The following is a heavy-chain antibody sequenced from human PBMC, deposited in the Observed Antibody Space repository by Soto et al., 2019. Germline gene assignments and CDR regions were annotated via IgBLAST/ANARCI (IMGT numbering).Heavy chain of an antibody. CDR3: AKDQNDVTLFDY. CDR1: ALRPSILA. V-gene: IGHV3-23*01. Sequence: RGSLPLSWVPSALRPSILAMDWVRPAPGKGLEWVSSISGRGVDTLYADSVKGRFTISRENSRNTLYLQVNSLRAEDTAVYYCAKDQNDVTLFDYWGQGTLVTVSS. J-gene: IGHJ4*02. D-gene: IGHD2-21*02. CDR2: ISGRGVDT.